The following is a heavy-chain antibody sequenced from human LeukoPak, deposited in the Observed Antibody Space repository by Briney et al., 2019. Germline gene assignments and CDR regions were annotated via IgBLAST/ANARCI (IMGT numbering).Heavy chain of an antibody. J-gene: IGHJ4*02. CDR3: ARTSSGWYRYFDY. CDR1: GFTVNSNY. V-gene: IGHV3-66*01. CDR2: IYSGGST. D-gene: IGHD6-19*01. Sequence: GGSLRLSCAASGFTVNSNYMSWVRQAPGKGLEWVSVIYSGGSTYYADSVKGRFTISRDDSKNTLYLQMNSLRAEDTAVYYCARTSSGWYRYFDYWGQGTLVTVSS.